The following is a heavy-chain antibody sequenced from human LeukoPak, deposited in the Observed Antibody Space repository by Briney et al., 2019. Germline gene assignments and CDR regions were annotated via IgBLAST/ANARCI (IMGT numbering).Heavy chain of an antibody. D-gene: IGHD5-24*01. CDR1: GGSISSHY. V-gene: IGHV4-59*11. Sequence: SETLSFTCTVSGGSISSHYWSWIRQSPGKGLEWIGYIYYSGSTNYNPSLKSRVTISVDTSKNQFSLKLSSVTAADTAVYYCARGEMATIDDAFDIWGQGTMVTVSS. CDR2: IYYSGST. J-gene: IGHJ3*02. CDR3: ARGEMATIDDAFDI.